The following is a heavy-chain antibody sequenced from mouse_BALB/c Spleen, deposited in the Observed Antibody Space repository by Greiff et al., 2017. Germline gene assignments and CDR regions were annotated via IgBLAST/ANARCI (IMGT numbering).Heavy chain of an antibody. CDR1: GFTFTDYY. Sequence: EVQLVESGGGLVQPGGSLRLSCATSGFTFTDYYMSWVRQPPGKALEWLGFIRNKANGYTTEYSASVKGRFTISRDNSQSILYLQMNTLRAEDSATYYCASLYYAMDYWGQGTSVTVSS. V-gene: IGHV7-3*02. CDR2: IRNKANGYTT. J-gene: IGHJ4*01. CDR3: ASLYYAMDY.